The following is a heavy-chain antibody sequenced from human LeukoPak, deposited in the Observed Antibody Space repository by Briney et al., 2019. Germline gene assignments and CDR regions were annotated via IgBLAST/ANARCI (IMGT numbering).Heavy chain of an antibody. CDR2: MSYDGSNK. CDR3: ARDFRNYYFDY. J-gene: IGHJ4*02. V-gene: IGHV3-30*03. Sequence: PGGSLRLSCAASGFTFSNYVMHWVRQAPGKGLEWVAVMSYDGSNKYYADSVKGRFTISRDNAKNSLYLQMNSLRAEDTAVYYCARDFRNYYFDYWGQGTLVTASS. D-gene: IGHD1-7*01. CDR1: GFTFSNYV.